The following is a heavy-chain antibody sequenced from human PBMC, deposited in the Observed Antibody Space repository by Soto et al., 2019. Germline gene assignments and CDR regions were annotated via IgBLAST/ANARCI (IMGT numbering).Heavy chain of an antibody. Sequence: GGSLRLSCADSGFTFSSYTMNWVRQAPGKGLEWVSTISGSGSYIYSADSVKGRFAVSRDKAKNTVYRHRSSLKGEDTAVYYCAKSRRGIAAQFDPWGQGTRVTVSA. CDR2: ISGSGSYI. CDR3: AKSRRGIAAQFDP. J-gene: IGHJ5*02. V-gene: IGHV3-21*04. D-gene: IGHD6-13*01. CDR1: GFTFSSYT.